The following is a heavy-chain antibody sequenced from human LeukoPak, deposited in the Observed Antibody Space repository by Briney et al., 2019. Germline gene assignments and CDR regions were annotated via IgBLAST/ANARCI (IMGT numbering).Heavy chain of an antibody. J-gene: IGHJ4*02. CDR3: ARVGLHYDFWSGYYMGGSFLDY. CDR2: MNPNSGNT. D-gene: IGHD3-3*01. CDR1: GYTFTSYG. Sequence: ASVKVSCKASGYTFTSYGISWVRQATGQGLEWMGWMNPNSGNTGYAQKFQGRVTMTRNTSISTAYMELSSLRSEDTAVYYCARVGLHYDFWSGYYMGGSFLDYWGQGTLVTVSS. V-gene: IGHV1-8*02.